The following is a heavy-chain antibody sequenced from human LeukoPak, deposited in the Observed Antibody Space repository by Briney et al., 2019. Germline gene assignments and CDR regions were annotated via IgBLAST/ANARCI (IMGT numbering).Heavy chain of an antibody. J-gene: IGHJ4*02. CDR3: ARVGRDRGDWLVFETVGYFDY. CDR2: INHSGST. D-gene: IGHD6-19*01. CDR1: GGSFSGYY. Sequence: KASETLSLTCAVYGGSFSGYYWSWIRQPPGKGLEWIGEINHSGSTNYNPSLKSRVTISVDTSKNQFSLKLSSVTAADTAVYYCARVGRDRGDWLVFETVGYFDYWGQGTLVTVSS. V-gene: IGHV4-34*01.